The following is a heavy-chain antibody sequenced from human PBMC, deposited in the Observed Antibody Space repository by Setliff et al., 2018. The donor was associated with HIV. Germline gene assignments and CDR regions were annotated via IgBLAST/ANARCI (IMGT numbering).Heavy chain of an antibody. Sequence: ASETLSLTCTVSGASISSGSYYWSWIRQPAGKGLEWIGRIYTSGSTNYNPSLKSRLTISVDASKSHFSLGLTSVTAADTAVYYCAREPDYSNYYWSQGSLVTVSS. CDR3: AREPDYSNYY. D-gene: IGHD4-4*01. J-gene: IGHJ4*02. CDR2: IYTSGST. V-gene: IGHV4-61*02. CDR1: GASISSGSYY.